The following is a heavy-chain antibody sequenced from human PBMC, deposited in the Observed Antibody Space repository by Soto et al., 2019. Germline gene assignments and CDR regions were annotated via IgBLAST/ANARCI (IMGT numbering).Heavy chain of an antibody. Sequence: QVQLVESGGGVVQPGRSLRLSCAASGFTFSSYGMHWVRQAPGKGLEWVAVISYDGSNKYYADSVKGRFTISRDNSKNTPYLQMNSLRAEGAVVYYCAQVPSGSGSAFDIWGQGTMVTVSS. D-gene: IGHD1-26*01. CDR1: GFTFSSYG. V-gene: IGHV3-30*03. CDR2: ISYDGSNK. J-gene: IGHJ3*02. CDR3: AQVPSGSGSAFDI.